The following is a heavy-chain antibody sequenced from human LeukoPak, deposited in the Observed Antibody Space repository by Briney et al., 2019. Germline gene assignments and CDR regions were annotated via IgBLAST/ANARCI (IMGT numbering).Heavy chain of an antibody. CDR3: ARDAIAVAGLGGY. D-gene: IGHD6-19*01. J-gene: IGHJ4*02. V-gene: IGHV1-2*02. Sequence: ASVKVSCKTSGYTFTEYNMHWVRQAPGQGLEWRGWIHPNSGGTNYAQKFEDRVTMTRVTSISTAYMELSSLTFDDTAVYFCARDAIAVAGLGGYWGQGTLVTVSS. CDR1: GYTFTEYN. CDR2: IHPNSGGT.